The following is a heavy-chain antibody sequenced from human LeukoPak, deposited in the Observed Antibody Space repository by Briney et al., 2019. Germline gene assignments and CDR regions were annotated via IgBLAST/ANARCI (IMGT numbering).Heavy chain of an antibody. CDR2: IYYSGST. Sequence: NPSETLPLTCTVSGGSISSYYWSWIRQPPGKGLEWIGYIYYSGSTNYNPSLKSRVTISVDTSKNQFSLKLNSVTAADTAVYYCARGVSSGSYPPRYWGQGTLVTVSP. D-gene: IGHD1-26*01. CDR1: GGSISSYY. J-gene: IGHJ4*02. V-gene: IGHV4-59*01. CDR3: ARGVSSGSYPPRY.